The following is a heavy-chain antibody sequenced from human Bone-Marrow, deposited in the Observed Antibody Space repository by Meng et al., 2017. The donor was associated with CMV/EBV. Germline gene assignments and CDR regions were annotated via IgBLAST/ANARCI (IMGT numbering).Heavy chain of an antibody. D-gene: IGHD3-16*01. CDR1: GGSIISTAY. V-gene: IGHV4-61*02. J-gene: IGHJ5*02. CDR3: ARDALFGGRLDP. CDR2: IYSSGST. Sequence: SGSGGSIISTAYWSWIRQPAGKGMKWIGRIYSSGSTNYNPSIKSRVTISLDTSKNQFSLKLNSVTAADTAVYYCARDALFGGRLDPWGQGTLVTVSS.